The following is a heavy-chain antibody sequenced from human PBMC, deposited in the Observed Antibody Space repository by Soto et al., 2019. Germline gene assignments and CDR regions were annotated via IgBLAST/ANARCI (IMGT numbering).Heavy chain of an antibody. Sequence: QPQLVQSGVEVKKPGASVRVTCKASGYPFINYGINWVRQAPGQGLEWMGWISGHNGGTNYGPKFRDRITMATDTSSKTGYLEMGRLRSYHPAGYYLAKDCGPGARMHMCGMDVWGQGTTVTVSS. J-gene: IGHJ6*02. D-gene: IGHD2-21*01. CDR2: ISGHNGGT. CDR1: GYPFINYG. CDR3: AKDCGPGARMHMCGMDV. V-gene: IGHV1-18*01.